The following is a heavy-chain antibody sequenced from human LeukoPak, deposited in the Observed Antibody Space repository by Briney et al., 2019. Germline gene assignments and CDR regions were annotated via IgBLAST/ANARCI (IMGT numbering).Heavy chain of an antibody. CDR2: IGTAGDT. Sequence: GGSLRLSCAASGFTFTNHDMHWVRQPTGKGLEWVSSIGTAGDTNYQGSVKGRFTTSRDNAKNSLYLQMNSLRDGDTAVYYCAIELVTAGHWYFDLWGRGTLVTVSS. J-gene: IGHJ2*01. D-gene: IGHD2-2*01. CDR3: AIELVTAGHWYFDL. V-gene: IGHV3-13*04. CDR1: GFTFTNHD.